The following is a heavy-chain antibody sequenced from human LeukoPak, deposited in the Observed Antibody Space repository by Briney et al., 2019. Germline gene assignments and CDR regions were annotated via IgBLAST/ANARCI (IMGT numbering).Heavy chain of an antibody. Sequence: PGGSLRLSCAASGFTVSSYSMNWVRQAPGKGLEWVSSISSSSSYIYYADSVKGRFTISRDNAKNSLYLQMNSLRAEDTAVYYCATSIEGSSWQGYFDYWGQGTLVTVSS. D-gene: IGHD6-13*01. CDR3: ATSIEGSSWQGYFDY. CDR1: GFTVSSYS. J-gene: IGHJ4*02. CDR2: ISSSSSYI. V-gene: IGHV3-21*01.